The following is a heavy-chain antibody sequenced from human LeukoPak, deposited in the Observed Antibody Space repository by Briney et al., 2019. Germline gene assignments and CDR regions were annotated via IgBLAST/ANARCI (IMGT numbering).Heavy chain of an antibody. V-gene: IGHV3-23*01. CDR2: ISGSGGST. J-gene: IGHJ4*02. D-gene: IGHD3-10*01. CDR1: GFTFSSYG. Sequence: GGSLRLSCAASGFTFSSYGMSWVRQAPGKGLEWVSAISGSGGSTYYADSVKGRFTISRDNSKNTLYLQMNSLRAEDTAVYYCARYGSGSYYHYWGQGTLVTVSS. CDR3: ARYGSGSYYHY.